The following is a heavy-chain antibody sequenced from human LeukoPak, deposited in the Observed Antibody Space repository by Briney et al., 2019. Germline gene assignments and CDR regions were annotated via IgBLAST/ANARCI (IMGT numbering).Heavy chain of an antibody. CDR2: MNPNSGNT. CDR1: GYTFTSYD. D-gene: IGHD3-10*01. CDR3: ARESPSSGSYVFEY. J-gene: IGHJ4*02. V-gene: IGHV1-8*01. Sequence: ASVKVSCKASGYTFTSYDINWVRQATGQGLEWMGWMNPNSGNTGYAQKFQGRVTMTRNTSISTAYMELSSLRSEDTAVYYCARESPSSGSYVFEYWGQGTLVSVSS.